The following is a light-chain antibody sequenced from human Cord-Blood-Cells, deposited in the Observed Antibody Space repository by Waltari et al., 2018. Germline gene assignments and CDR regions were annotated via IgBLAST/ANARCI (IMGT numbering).Light chain of an antibody. V-gene: IGKV1-5*01. CDR3: QQDNSLLT. Sequence: DIQMTQSPSTLSASVGDRVPITCRASQSISSWLAWYQQKPGKAPKLLIYDASSLESGVPSRFSGSGSGTEFTLTISSLQPDDFATYYCQQDNSLLTFGGGTKVEIK. CDR2: DAS. J-gene: IGKJ4*01. CDR1: QSISSW.